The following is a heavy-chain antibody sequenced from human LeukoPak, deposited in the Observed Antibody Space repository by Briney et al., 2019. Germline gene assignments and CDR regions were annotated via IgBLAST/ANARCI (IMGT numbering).Heavy chain of an antibody. V-gene: IGHV4-59*01. CDR3: ARGPYSGVVKGEDV. CDR2: IHYSGST. CDR1: GGSISSYY. Sequence: SETLSLTCTVSGGSISSYYWSWIRQPPGKGLEWIGYIHYSGSTIYSPSLKSRVTISVDTSKNHFSLKLSSLTAADTAVYYCARGPYSGVVKGEDVWAKGPRSPSP. D-gene: IGHD3-22*01. J-gene: IGHJ6*02.